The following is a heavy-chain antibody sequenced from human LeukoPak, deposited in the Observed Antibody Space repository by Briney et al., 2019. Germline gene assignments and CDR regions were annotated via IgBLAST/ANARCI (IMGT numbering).Heavy chain of an antibody. V-gene: IGHV1-69*05. CDR3: ARGNWDSSGWSYDY. Sequence: ASVKVSCKASGGTFRSYAISWVRQAPGQGLEWMGRIISIFGTANYAQKFQGRVTITTDESTNTAYMELSSLRSEDTAVYYCARGNWDSSGWSYDYWGQGTLVTVSS. J-gene: IGHJ4*02. CDR1: GGTFRSYA. CDR2: IISIFGTA. D-gene: IGHD6-19*01.